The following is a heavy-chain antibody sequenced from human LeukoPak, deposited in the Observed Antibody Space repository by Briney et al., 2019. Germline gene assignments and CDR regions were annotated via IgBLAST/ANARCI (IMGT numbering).Heavy chain of an antibody. CDR2: IKQDGREK. Sequence: PGGSLRLSCAGSGFTFSTYGMSWVRQAPGKGLEWVANIKQDGREKYYVDSVKGRFTISRDNAKNSLYLQMNSLRAEDTGVYYCAKFVAALGAPRYYFDSWGQGTLVTVSS. CDR3: AKFVAALGAPRYYFDS. J-gene: IGHJ4*02. V-gene: IGHV3-7*01. CDR1: GFTFSTYG. D-gene: IGHD2-21*01.